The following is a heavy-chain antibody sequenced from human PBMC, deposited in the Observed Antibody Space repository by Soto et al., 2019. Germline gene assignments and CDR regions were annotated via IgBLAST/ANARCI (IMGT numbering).Heavy chain of an antibody. J-gene: IGHJ3*02. CDR1: GFTFSNAW. CDR2: ISGSGGST. CDR3: AKDMISYDFWSGYFPDAFDI. V-gene: IGHV3-23*01. D-gene: IGHD3-3*01. Sequence: PGGSLRLSCAASGFTFSNAWINWVRQAPGKGLEWVSAISGSGGSTYYADSVKGRFTISRDNSKNTLYPQMNSLRAEDMAVYYCAKDMISYDFWSGYFPDAFDIWGQGTMVTVSS.